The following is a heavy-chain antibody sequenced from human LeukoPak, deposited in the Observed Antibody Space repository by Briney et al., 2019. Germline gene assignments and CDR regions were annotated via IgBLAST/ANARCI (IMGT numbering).Heavy chain of an antibody. CDR2: IFPSGGEI. CDR1: GFTFSTFA. D-gene: IGHD5-24*01. Sequence: PGGSLRLSCAASGFTFSTFAMIWVRQPPGKGLEWVSSIFPSGGEIHYADSVRGRFTISRDNSKSTLSPQMNSLRAEDTAVYYCAKSGYNRFDYWGQGTLVTVSS. V-gene: IGHV3-23*01. J-gene: IGHJ4*02. CDR3: AKSGYNRFDY.